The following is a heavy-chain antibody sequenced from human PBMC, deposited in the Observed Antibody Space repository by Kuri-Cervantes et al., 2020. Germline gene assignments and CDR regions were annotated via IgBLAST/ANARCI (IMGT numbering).Heavy chain of an antibody. J-gene: IGHJ4*02. CDR3: ATEWWATPEY. D-gene: IGHD2-15*01. CDR1: GFTFSSYG. CDR2: INENGNEK. Sequence: LSLTCAASGFTFSSYGMHWVRQAPGKGLEWVANINENGNEKRYVDSVEGRFTISRDNAKNSLYLQMDSLRAEDTAIYYCATEWWATPEYWGQGTLVTVSS. V-gene: IGHV3-7*01.